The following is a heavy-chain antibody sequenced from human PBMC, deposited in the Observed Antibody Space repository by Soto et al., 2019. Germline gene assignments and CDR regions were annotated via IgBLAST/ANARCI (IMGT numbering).Heavy chain of an antibody. CDR3: ARKPPGIFWYLEL. J-gene: IGHJ2*01. CDR1: GGSISSGGYS. CDR2: IYYSGNT. D-gene: IGHD6-13*01. Sequence: QVQLQESGPGLVKPSQTLSLTCAVSGGSISSGGYSWSWIRQHPGKGLEFIGSIYYSGNTYYNPSRGRCVTISVHTSKILFSRRLRSVTSADTAVYYCARKPPGIFWYLELWGLGTLVTVSS. V-gene: IGHV4-31*11.